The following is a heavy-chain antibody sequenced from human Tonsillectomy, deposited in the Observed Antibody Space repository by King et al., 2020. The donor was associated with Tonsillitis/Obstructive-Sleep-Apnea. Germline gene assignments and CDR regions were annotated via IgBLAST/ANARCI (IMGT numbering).Heavy chain of an antibody. V-gene: IGHV4-34*01. CDR2: INQSGST. Sequence: HVQLQQWGAGLLKPAETLSLTCAVYGGSFSGFYWSWIRQAPGQGLEWIGEINQSGSTNCNPSLKTRVTISLDTSKNHLSLKLSTVTAADTAVYYCARDEWPQGFDPWGQGTLVTVSS. CDR1: GGSFSGFY. J-gene: IGHJ5*02. D-gene: IGHD3-3*01. CDR3: ARDEWPQGFDP.